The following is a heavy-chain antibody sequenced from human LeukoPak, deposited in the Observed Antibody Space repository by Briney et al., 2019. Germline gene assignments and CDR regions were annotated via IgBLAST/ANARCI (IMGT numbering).Heavy chain of an antibody. CDR1: GFTVSSNY. CDR2: IYSGGST. J-gene: IGHJ4*02. V-gene: IGHV3-53*01. CDR3: ARENIMVRGVMIH. Sequence: GGSLRLSCAASGFTVSSNYMSWVRQAPGKGLEWVSVIYSGGSTYYADSVKGRFTISRDNSKNTLYLQMNSLRAEDTAVYYCARENIMVRGVMIHWGQGTLVTVSS. D-gene: IGHD3-10*01.